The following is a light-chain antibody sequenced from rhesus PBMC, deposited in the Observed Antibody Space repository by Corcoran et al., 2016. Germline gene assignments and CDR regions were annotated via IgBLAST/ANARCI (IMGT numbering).Light chain of an antibody. CDR2: EAL. Sequence: DIVMTQTPLSLSVTLGEPASISCRSSQSLLDSEDGNTYLEWYLQRPGQSPQFLIYEALNRASGVPHRFSGNGSDTDFTPKISRVEAEDVGVYYCMQPLEFPFTFGPGTKLDIK. CDR3: MQPLEFPFT. J-gene: IGKJ3*01. V-gene: IGKV2-104*01. CDR1: QSLLDSEDGNTY.